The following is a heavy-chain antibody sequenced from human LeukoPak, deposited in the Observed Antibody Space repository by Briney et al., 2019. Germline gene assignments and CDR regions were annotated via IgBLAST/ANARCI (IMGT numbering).Heavy chain of an antibody. CDR3: ARDRQCGY. CDR2: ISPYNGNT. J-gene: IGHJ4*02. CDR1: GYTFTSYG. Sequence: VASVKVSCKASGYTFTSYGISWVRQAPGQGLEWMGWISPYNGNTNYAPKLQGRLTMTTDTPTSTAYMELRSLRSDDTAVYYCARDRQCGYWGQGTLVTVSS. D-gene: IGHD2-21*01. V-gene: IGHV1-18*01.